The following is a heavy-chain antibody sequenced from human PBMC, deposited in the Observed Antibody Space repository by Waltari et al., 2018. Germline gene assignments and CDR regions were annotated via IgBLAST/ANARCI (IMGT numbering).Heavy chain of an antibody. V-gene: IGHV3-33*01. Sequence: QVQLVESGGGVVQPGRSLRLSCAASGLPFSSHGLHWVRQAPGKGLEWVAVIWYDGSNKYYADSVKGRFTISRDNSKNTLYLQMNSLRAEDTAVYYCARAHLDGGWFDYWGQGTLVTVSS. CDR2: IWYDGSNK. J-gene: IGHJ4*02. CDR3: ARAHLDGGWFDY. CDR1: GLPFSSHG. D-gene: IGHD6-19*01.